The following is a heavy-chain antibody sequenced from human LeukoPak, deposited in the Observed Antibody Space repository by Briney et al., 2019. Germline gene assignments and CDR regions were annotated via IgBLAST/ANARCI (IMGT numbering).Heavy chain of an antibody. D-gene: IGHD6-19*01. Sequence: GGSLRLSCAASGFTFSSYSMNWVRQAPGKGLEWVSSISSSSSYIYYADSVKGRFTISRDNAKYSLYLQMNSLRAEDTAVYYCASLAVAGGGSWGQGTLVTASS. V-gene: IGHV3-21*01. J-gene: IGHJ4*02. CDR3: ASLAVAGGGS. CDR2: ISSSSSYI. CDR1: GFTFSSYS.